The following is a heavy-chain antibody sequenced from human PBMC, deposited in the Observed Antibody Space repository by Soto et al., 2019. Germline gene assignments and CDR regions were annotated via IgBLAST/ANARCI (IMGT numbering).Heavy chain of an antibody. CDR3: ARAPRDFCGRECSSAN. V-gene: IGHV3-30*03. CDR1: GFIFGSYG. CDR2: ISYDGTNK. J-gene: IGHJ4*02. D-gene: IGHD2-21*01. Sequence: PGGSLRLSCTASGFIFGSYGMHWVRQAPGKGLEWVALISYDGTNKYYPDSVKGRFTISRDNPRNMLYLEMNSLSAEDTAMYYCARAPRDFCGRECSSANWGQGTQVTVSS.